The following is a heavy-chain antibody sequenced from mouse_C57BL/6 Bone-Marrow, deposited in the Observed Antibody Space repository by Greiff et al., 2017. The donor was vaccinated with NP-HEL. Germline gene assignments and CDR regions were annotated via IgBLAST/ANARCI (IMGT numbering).Heavy chain of an antibody. CDR3: ARDPIYYYGKEAY. V-gene: IGHV3-6*01. CDR2: ISYDGSN. Sequence: EVQLQESGPGLVKPSQSLSLTCSVTGYSITSGYYWNWIRQFPGNKLEWMGYISYDGSNNYNPSLKNRISITRDTSKNQFFLKLNSVTTEDTATYYCARDPIYYYGKEAYWGQGTLVTVSA. J-gene: IGHJ3*01. CDR1: GYSITSGYY. D-gene: IGHD1-1*01.